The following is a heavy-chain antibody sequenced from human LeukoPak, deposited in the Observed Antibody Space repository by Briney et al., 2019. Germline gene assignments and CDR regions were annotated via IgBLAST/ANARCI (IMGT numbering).Heavy chain of an antibody. CDR3: ARGLEWLTRRHTWFDP. D-gene: IGHD3-3*01. J-gene: IGHJ5*02. Sequence: ASVKVSCKTSGYTFSSYGISWVRQAPGQGLEWMGWISAYNGNTNYAQKLQGRVTMTTDASTSTAYMELRSLRSDDTAVYYCARGLEWLTRRHTWFDPWGQGTLVTVSS. V-gene: IGHV1-18*01. CDR1: GYTFSSYG. CDR2: ISAYNGNT.